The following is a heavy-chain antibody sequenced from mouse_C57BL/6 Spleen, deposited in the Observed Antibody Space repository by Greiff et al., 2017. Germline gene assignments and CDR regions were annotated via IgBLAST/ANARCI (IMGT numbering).Heavy chain of an antibody. CDR3: ARYYGSRPFDD. V-gene: IGHV1-66*01. CDR1: GYSFTSYY. CDR2: IYPGSGNT. D-gene: IGHD1-1*01. Sequence: VQLQQSGPELVKPGASVKISCKASGYSFTSYYIHWVKQRPGQGLEWIGWIYPGSGNTKYNEKFKGKATLTADTSSSTAYMQLSSRTSEDSAVYYCARYYGSRPFDDGGQGTTLTVSS. J-gene: IGHJ2*01.